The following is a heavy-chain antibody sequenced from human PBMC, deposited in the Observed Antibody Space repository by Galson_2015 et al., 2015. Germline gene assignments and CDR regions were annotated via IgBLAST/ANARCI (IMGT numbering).Heavy chain of an antibody. D-gene: IGHD6-19*01. J-gene: IGHJ4*02. Sequence: SVKVSCKASGYTFTSYYMHWVRQAPGQGLEWMGIINPSGGSTSYAQKFQGRVTITRDTSASTAYMELSSLRSEDTAVYYCAVSSGWYMAPFDYWGQGTLVTVSS. CDR3: AVSSGWYMAPFDY. CDR2: INPSGGST. CDR1: GYTFTSYY. V-gene: IGHV1-46*01.